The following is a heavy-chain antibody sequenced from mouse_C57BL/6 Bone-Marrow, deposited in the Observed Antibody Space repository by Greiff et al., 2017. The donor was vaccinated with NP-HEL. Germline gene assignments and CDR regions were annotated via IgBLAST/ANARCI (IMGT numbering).Heavy chain of an antibody. CDR3: VRESWFFAY. D-gene: IGHD2-2*01. Sequence: EVMLVESGGGLVQPKGSLKLSCAASGFSFNTYAMNWVRQAPGKGLEWVARIRSKSNNYATYYADSVKDRFTISRDDSESMLYLQMNNLKTEDTAMYYCVRESWFFAYWGQGTLVTVSA. V-gene: IGHV10-1*01. J-gene: IGHJ3*01. CDR2: IRSKSNNYAT. CDR1: GFSFNTYA.